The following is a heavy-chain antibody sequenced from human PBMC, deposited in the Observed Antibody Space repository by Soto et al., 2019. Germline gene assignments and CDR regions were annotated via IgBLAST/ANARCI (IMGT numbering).Heavy chain of an antibody. Sequence: SLRLSCAASGFTFSSYWMHWVRQAPGKGLVWVSRINSDGSSTSYADSVKGRFTISRDNAKNTLYLQMNSLRAEDTAVYYCAKDRVTTSGWFDPWGQGTLVTVSS. CDR2: INSDGSST. CDR1: GFTFSSYW. D-gene: IGHD4-17*01. V-gene: IGHV3-74*01. CDR3: AKDRVTTSGWFDP. J-gene: IGHJ5*02.